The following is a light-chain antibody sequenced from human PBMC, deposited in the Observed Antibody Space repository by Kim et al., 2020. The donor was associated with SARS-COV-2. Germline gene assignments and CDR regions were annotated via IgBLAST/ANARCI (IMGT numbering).Light chain of an antibody. Sequence: APLNCKPSQSVFSSPASKNYLAWYQQKPGHPPKLLIYWASTRESGVPDRFSGSGSGSAFTLTISSLQAEDVAVYYCQQYYTPPLTFGQGTRLEIK. CDR2: WAS. CDR1: QSVFSSPASKNY. J-gene: IGKJ5*01. V-gene: IGKV4-1*01. CDR3: QQYYTPPLT.